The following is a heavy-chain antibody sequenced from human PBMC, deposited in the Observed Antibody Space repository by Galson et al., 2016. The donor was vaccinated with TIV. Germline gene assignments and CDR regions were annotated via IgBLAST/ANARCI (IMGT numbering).Heavy chain of an antibody. CDR1: GFTFSNYG. CDR3: ARDRGSFTIILVADYYYVMDV. V-gene: IGHV1-18*04. CDR2: ISAYHGNT. J-gene: IGHJ6*02. Sequence: SVKVSCKASGFTFSNYGFTWVRQAPGQGLEWLGWISAYHGNTNYAQKLQGRVTMTTDTSASTAYMELRSLRSDDTAVYYCARDRGSFTIILVADYYYVMDVWGQGTTVAVSS. D-gene: IGHD3-22*01.